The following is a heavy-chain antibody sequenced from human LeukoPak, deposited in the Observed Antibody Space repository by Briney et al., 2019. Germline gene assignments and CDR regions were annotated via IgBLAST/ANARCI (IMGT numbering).Heavy chain of an antibody. CDR1: GGSFSGYY. CDR2: INHSGST. Sequence: SETLSLTCAVYGGSFSGYYWSWIRQPPGKRLEWIGEINHSGSTNYNPSLKSRVTISVDTSKNQFSLKLSSVTAADTAVYYSARALGGGNSEDAFDIWGQGTMVTVSP. J-gene: IGHJ3*02. D-gene: IGHD4-23*01. V-gene: IGHV4-34*01. CDR3: ARALGGGNSEDAFDI.